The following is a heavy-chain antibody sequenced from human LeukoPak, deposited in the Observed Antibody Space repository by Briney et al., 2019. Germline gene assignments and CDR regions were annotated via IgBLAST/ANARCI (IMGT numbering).Heavy chain of an antibody. CDR1: GGTFSSYA. Sequence: ASVKVSCKASGGTFSSYAISWVRQAPGQGLEWMGGIIPIFGTANYAQKFQGRVTITADESTSTAYMELSSLRSDDTAVYYCARRSGSLMTPDYWGQGTLVTVSS. J-gene: IGHJ4*02. CDR3: ARRSGSLMTPDY. CDR2: IIPIFGTA. V-gene: IGHV1-69*13. D-gene: IGHD3-3*01.